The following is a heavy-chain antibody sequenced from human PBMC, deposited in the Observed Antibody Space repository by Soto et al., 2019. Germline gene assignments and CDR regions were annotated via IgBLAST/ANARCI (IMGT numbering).Heavy chain of an antibody. CDR3: SRRAPEGFDP. J-gene: IGHJ5*02. CDR1: GGSIATSSYF. V-gene: IGHV4-39*02. CDR2: IDYRGTI. Sequence: KPSETLSLTCTVSGGSIATSSYFWAWIRRPPGKGLEWIGSIDYRGTIYNNPSLKSRVTISVDTSKNHFSLKLDSVTAADTALYYCSRRAPEGFDPWGRGTLVTVSS.